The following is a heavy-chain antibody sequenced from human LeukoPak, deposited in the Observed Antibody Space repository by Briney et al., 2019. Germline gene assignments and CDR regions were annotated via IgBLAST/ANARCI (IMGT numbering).Heavy chain of an antibody. Sequence: GGSLRLSCAASGFTFSSYSMNWVRQAPGKGLELVSYISSSSSTIYYADSVKGRFTISRDNAKNSLYLQMNSLRAEDTAVYYCASTWGHYYDSSGYYALSFDYWGQGTLVTVSS. V-gene: IGHV3-48*01. CDR2: ISSSSSTI. D-gene: IGHD3-22*01. J-gene: IGHJ4*02. CDR1: GFTFSSYS. CDR3: ASTWGHYYDSSGYYALSFDY.